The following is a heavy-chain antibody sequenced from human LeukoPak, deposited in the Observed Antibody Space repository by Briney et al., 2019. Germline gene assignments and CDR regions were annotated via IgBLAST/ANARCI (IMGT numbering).Heavy chain of an antibody. CDR1: GFTFSSYW. CDR2: ISYDGSNK. D-gene: IGHD6-19*01. Sequence: PGGSLRLSCAASGFTFSSYWMSWVRQAPGKGLEWVAVISYDGSNKYYADSVKGRFTISRDNSKNTLYLQMNSLRAEDTAVYYCARDSLASSGWYYCFDYWGQGTLVTVSS. J-gene: IGHJ4*02. V-gene: IGHV3-30*01. CDR3: ARDSLASSGWYYCFDY.